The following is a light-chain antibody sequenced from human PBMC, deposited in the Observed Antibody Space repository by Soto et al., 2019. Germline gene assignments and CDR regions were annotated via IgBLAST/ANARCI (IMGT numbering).Light chain of an antibody. CDR3: QQYNSYSRT. Sequence: DIQMTQSPSSLSASVEDRVIITCRASQSISSYLNWYQQKPGKAPKLLIYKASSLESGVPSRFSGSGSGTEFTLTITSVQPDDFATYYCQQYNSYSRTFGQGTKVDI. J-gene: IGKJ1*01. CDR2: KAS. V-gene: IGKV1-5*03. CDR1: QSISSY.